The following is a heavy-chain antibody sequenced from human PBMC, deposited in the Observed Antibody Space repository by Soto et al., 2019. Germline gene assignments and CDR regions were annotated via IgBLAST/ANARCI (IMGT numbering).Heavy chain of an antibody. CDR2: ISAYNGNT. CDR3: ATRNRGVYCSGGSCLKHNWFDP. Sequence: ASVKVSCKASGYTFTSYGISWVRQAPGQGLEWMGWISAYNGNTNYAQKLQGRVTMTTDTSTSTAYMELRSLRSDDTAVYYCATRNRGVYCSGGSCLKHNWFDPWGQGTLVTVSS. D-gene: IGHD2-15*01. V-gene: IGHV1-18*01. CDR1: GYTFTSYG. J-gene: IGHJ5*02.